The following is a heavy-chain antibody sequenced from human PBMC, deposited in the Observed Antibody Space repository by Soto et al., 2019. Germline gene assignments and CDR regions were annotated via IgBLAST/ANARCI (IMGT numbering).Heavy chain of an antibody. D-gene: IGHD5-12*01. Sequence: SETLSLTCAVSGYSVSSGYYWGWIRQPPGKGLEWIGSIYHSGNTYYNPSLKSRVTISLDTSKTQFSLKLSSVTAADTAVYYCARGADIVATTGDAFDIWGQGTMGTVS. V-gene: IGHV4-38-2*01. CDR2: IYHSGNT. CDR1: GYSVSSGYY. CDR3: ARGADIVATTGDAFDI. J-gene: IGHJ3*02.